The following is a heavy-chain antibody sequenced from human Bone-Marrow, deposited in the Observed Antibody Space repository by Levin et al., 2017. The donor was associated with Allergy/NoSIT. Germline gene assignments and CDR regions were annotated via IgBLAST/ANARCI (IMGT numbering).Heavy chain of an antibody. V-gene: IGHV4-31*03. CDR3: ARERTPSTVTTGGYYFDY. CDR2: IYYSGST. D-gene: IGHD4-11*01. J-gene: IGHJ4*02. Sequence: SQTLSLPCTVSGGSIRSGGYYWSWIRQHPGKGLEWIGYIYYSGSTYYNPSLKSRVTISVDTSKNQFSLKLSSVTAADTAVYYCARERTPSTVTTGGYYFDYWGQGTLVTVSS. CDR1: GGSIRSGGYY.